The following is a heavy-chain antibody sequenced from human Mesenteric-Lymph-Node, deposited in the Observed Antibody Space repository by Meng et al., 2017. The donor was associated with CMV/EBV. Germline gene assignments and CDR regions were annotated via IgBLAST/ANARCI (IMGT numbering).Heavy chain of an antibody. V-gene: IGHV4-30-2*01. CDR1: GDSISSGGNS. Sequence: CAVSGDSISSGGNSWSWIRQQPGKGLGWIGYIYHSGSTYYNPSLKSRVTISVDRSKNQFSLNLSSVTAADTAVHYCARGTNYYFDYWGQGSLVTVSS. CDR3: ARGTNYYFDY. CDR2: IYHSGST. J-gene: IGHJ4*02. D-gene: IGHD4/OR15-4a*01.